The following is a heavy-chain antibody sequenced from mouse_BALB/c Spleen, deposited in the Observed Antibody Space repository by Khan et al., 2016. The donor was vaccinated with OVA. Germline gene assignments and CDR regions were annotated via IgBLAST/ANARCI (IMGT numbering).Heavy chain of an antibody. CDR3: ARNYFGTRNAMDD. CDR2: ISPYYDAA. Sequence: QVQLLQSGAGLVRPGVSVKLSCTGSGYTFTDYAMHWVRQSQPQSLEWIGVISPYYDAASYTQKLKDKATMTVDISYSPAFLELARVTSEDSAIYYSARNYFGTRNAMDDSSQRTSVTGSS. D-gene: IGHD1-1*01. V-gene: IGHV1S137*01. CDR1: GYTFTDYA. J-gene: IGHJ4*01.